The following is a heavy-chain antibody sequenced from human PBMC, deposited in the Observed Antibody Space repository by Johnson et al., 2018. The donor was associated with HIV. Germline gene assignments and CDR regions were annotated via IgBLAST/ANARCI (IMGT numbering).Heavy chain of an antibody. J-gene: IGHJ3*02. V-gene: IGHV3-66*01. CDR1: PFPLSSNH. D-gene: IGHD3-16*01. Sequence: GGLIPPGGSLRPPFPPFPFPLSSNHMTWLRPPPAKWIACVSVLHSGRTTYYAASAQGSFTITRDNSKNTVFLQMNRLRAEDTAVYYCARDGGGRGGDAFDIWGQGTMVTVSS. CDR3: ARDGGGRGGDAFDI. CDR2: LHSGRTT.